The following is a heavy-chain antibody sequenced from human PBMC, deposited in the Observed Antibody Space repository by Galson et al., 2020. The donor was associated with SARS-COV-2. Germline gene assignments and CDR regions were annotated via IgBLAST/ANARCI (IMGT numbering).Heavy chain of an antibody. Sequence: GESLKISCRTSGYSFTNYWIGWVRQMPGKGLEWMGIIYPDDSYTIYSPSFQGQVTISADKSISTAFLQWSSLKASDTAIYYCARHGASSGWYEGIDYWGQVTLVTVSS. CDR2: IYPDDSYT. CDR1: GYSFTNYW. V-gene: IGHV5-51*01. CDR3: ARHGASSGWYEGIDY. D-gene: IGHD6-19*01. J-gene: IGHJ4*02.